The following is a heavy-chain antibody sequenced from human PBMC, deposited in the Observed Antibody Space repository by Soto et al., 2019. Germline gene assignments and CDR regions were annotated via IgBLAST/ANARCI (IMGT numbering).Heavy chain of an antibody. CDR1: GGSISSYY. V-gene: IGHV4-59*01. CDR3: ARAPRIAARLGVRSGYYYGMDV. J-gene: IGHJ6*02. Sequence: ASETLSLTCTVSGGSISSYYWSWIRQPPGKGLEWIGYIYYSGSTNYNPSLKSRVTISVDTSKNQFSLKLSSVTAADTAVYYCARAPRIAARLGVRSGYYYGMDVWGQGTTVTVSS. CDR2: IYYSGST. D-gene: IGHD6-6*01.